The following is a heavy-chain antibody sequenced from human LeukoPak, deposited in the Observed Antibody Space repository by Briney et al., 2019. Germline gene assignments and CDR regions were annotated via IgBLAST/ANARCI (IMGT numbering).Heavy chain of an antibody. J-gene: IGHJ4*02. CDR1: GYTFTSYG. Sequence: ASVKVSCKASGYTFTSYGISWVRQAPGQGLEWMGWISAYSGNTNYAQKLQGRVTMTTDTSTSTAYTELRSLRSDDTAVYYCARVSPYYDFWSGYYTDYWGQGTLVTVSS. CDR3: ARVSPYYDFWSGYYTDY. D-gene: IGHD3-3*01. V-gene: IGHV1-18*01. CDR2: ISAYSGNT.